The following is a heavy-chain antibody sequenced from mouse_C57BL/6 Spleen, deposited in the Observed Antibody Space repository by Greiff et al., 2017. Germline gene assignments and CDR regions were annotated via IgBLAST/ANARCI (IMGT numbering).Heavy chain of an antibody. J-gene: IGHJ4*01. Sequence: VQLQQSGAELVKPGASVKLSCKASGYTFTSYWMHWVKQRPGQGLEWIGMIHPNSGSTNYNEKFKSKDTLTVDKSSSTAYMQLSSLTSEDSAVYYCARSGTGPHYYAMDYWGQGTSVTVSS. CDR2: IHPNSGST. CDR3: ARSGTGPHYYAMDY. CDR1: GYTFTSYW. V-gene: IGHV1-64*01. D-gene: IGHD4-1*01.